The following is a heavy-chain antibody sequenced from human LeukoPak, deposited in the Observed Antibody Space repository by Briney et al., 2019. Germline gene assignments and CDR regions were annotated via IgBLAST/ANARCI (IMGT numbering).Heavy chain of an antibody. V-gene: IGHV3-74*01. Sequence: GGSLRLSCAASGFTFSSYAMSWVRQAPGKGLVWVSRISPTGSTTSYADSVKGRFTVSRDNAKNTLYLQVNNLRAEDTAVYYCARGPSSNWSGLDFWGQGTLLTVSS. CDR2: ISPTGSTT. CDR3: ARGPSSNWSGLDF. J-gene: IGHJ4*02. CDR1: GFTFSSYA. D-gene: IGHD6-13*01.